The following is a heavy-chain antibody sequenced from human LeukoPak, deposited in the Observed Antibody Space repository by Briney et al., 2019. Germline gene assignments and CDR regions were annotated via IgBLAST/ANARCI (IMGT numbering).Heavy chain of an antibody. CDR3: ARHYYDSSGYLGYMDV. J-gene: IGHJ6*03. CDR2: IYYSGST. D-gene: IGHD3-22*01. CDR1: GGSISSSSYY. Sequence: SETPSLTCTVSGGSISSSSYYWGWIRQPPGKGLEWIGSIYYSGSTYYNPSLKSRVTISVDTSKNQFSLKLSSVTAADTAVYYCARHYYDSSGYLGYMDVWGKGTTVTVSS. V-gene: IGHV4-39*07.